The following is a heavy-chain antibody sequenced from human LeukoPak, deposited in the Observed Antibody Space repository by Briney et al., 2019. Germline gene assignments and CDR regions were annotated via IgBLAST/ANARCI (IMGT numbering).Heavy chain of an antibody. V-gene: IGHV1-2*02. D-gene: IGHD3-22*01. CDR2: INPNSGGT. Sequence: PGASVKVSCKASGYTFTGYYMHWVRQAPGQGLEWMGWINPNSGGTNYAQKFQGRVTMTRDMSISTAYMELSRLRSDDTAVYYCARDYYDSSGYYFGSYWGQGTLVTVSS. CDR1: GYTFTGYY. CDR3: ARDYYDSSGYYFGSY. J-gene: IGHJ4*02.